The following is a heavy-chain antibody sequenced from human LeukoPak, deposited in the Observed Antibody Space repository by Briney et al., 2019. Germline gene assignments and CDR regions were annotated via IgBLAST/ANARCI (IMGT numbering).Heavy chain of an antibody. V-gene: IGHV1-18*01. D-gene: IGHD3-10*01. Sequence: ASVKVSCKTSGYTFTDYGMSWVRQAPGQGLEWMGWISGHNGDTDYEENLQGRVTITIDKSTRTVYMELRSLRSDDTAVYYCARDTRFGEEGQKNAFDIWGQGTMVTVSS. CDR2: ISGHNGDT. CDR3: ARDTRFGEEGQKNAFDI. J-gene: IGHJ3*02. CDR1: GYTFTDYG.